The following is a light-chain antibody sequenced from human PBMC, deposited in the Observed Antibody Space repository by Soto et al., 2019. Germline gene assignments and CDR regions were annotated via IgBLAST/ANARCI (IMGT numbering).Light chain of an antibody. CDR2: AVS. CDR3: ISYTDRQSYL. CDR1: SSDIGSYDH. J-gene: IGLJ1*01. V-gene: IGLV2-14*03. Sequence: QSVLTQPASVSGSPGQSITISCSGTSSDIGSYDHVAWYQQFPGKSPKLIIYAVSDRPSGVSDRFFGSKSGISASLTIAGLQTEDDADYYCISYTDRQSYLFGTGTKVT.